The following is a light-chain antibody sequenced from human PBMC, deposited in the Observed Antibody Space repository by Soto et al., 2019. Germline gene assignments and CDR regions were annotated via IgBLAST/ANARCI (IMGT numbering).Light chain of an antibody. CDR2: AAS. CDR3: KQVNSFPST. CDR1: QGISSH. V-gene: IGKV1-9*01. Sequence: IQLTQSPSSLSASVGDRVTITCRASQGISSHLAWYQQKPGKAPKLLIYAASTLQTGVPSRFSGGGSGTDFTLTLSSLQPEDFATYYCKQVNSFPSTFGQGTRLEIK. J-gene: IGKJ5*01.